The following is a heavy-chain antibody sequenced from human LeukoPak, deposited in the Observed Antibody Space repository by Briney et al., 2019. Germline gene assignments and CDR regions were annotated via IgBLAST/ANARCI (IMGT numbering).Heavy chain of an antibody. V-gene: IGHV4-61*02. CDR1: GGSISSGSYY. D-gene: IGHD2-15*01. CDR2: IYTSGST. CDR3: ARGGWSYFDY. Sequence: SETLSLTCTVSGGSISSGSYYWSWIRQPAGKGLEWIGRIYTSGSTNYNPSLKSRVTISLDTSRNQFSLKLSSVTAADTAVYYCARGGWSYFDYWGQGTLVTVSS. J-gene: IGHJ4*02.